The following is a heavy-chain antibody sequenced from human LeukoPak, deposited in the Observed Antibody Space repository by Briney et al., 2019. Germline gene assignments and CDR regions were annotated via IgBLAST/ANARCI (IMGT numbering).Heavy chain of an antibody. CDR1: GGSISSGGYY. J-gene: IGHJ3*02. Sequence: PSQTLSLTCTVSGGSISSGGYYWSWIRPHPGKGLEWIGYIYYSGSTYYNPSLKSRVTISVDTSKNQFSLKLSSVTAADTAVYYCARGIAWFGDHPLPDAFDIWGQGTMVTVSS. D-gene: IGHD3-10*01. CDR3: ARGIAWFGDHPLPDAFDI. V-gene: IGHV4-31*03. CDR2: IYYSGST.